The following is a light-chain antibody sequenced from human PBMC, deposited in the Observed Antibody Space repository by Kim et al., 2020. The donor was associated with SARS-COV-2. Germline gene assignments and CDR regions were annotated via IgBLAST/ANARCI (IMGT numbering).Light chain of an antibody. CDR3: QQYGSSPPRFT. V-gene: IGKV3-20*01. CDR2: GAS. CDR1: QGVSSSY. Sequence: GERATPSCRSSQGVSSSYLAWYQQKPGPAPRLLIYGASSRATGIPDRFSGSGSGTDFTLTISRLEPEDFAVYYCQQYGSSPPRFTFGPGTKVDIK. J-gene: IGKJ3*01.